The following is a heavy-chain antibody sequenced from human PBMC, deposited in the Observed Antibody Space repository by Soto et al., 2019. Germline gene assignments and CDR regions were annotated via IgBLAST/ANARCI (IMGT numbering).Heavy chain of an antibody. J-gene: IGHJ5*02. D-gene: IGHD1-20*01. CDR2: IYYSAST. V-gene: IGHV4-61*01. Sequence: PSETLSLTCTVSGGSVSSGSSYWIWIRQSPGKGLEWIGPIYYSASTNYNPSLKSRVTISIDTSKNQFSLQMHSLRAEDTAIYYCAKHQVLTGTTGSPWFDPWGQGTMVTVSS. CDR1: GGSVSSGSSY. CDR3: AKHQVLTGTTGSPWFDP.